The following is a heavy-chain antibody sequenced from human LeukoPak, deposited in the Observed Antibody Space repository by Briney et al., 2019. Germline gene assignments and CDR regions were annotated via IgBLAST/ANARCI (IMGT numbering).Heavy chain of an antibody. CDR2: IYYSGST. Sequence: SETLSLTCTVSGGYISSYYWGWIRQPPGKGLEWIGYIYYSGSTNYNPSLKSRVTISVDTSKNQFSLNLSSVTAADTAAYYCARTIAAAGTYLFDYWGQGTLVTVSS. CDR3: ARTIAAAGTYLFDY. CDR1: GGYISSYY. J-gene: IGHJ4*02. V-gene: IGHV4-59*01. D-gene: IGHD6-13*01.